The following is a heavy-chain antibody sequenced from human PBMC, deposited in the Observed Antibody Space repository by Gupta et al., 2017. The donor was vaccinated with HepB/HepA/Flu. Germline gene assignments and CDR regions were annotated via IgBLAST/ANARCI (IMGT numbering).Heavy chain of an antibody. V-gene: IGHV2-5*02. Sequence: QIPLQESGPTLVKPTQTLTLTCTFPGFSLSTSDVAVGWIRQPPGKALEWLALIYGDDDSRYSQSLKNRLTITKDTSNNQVVLKMTNVDPVDTATYYGVHGSRYTYGRCDDWGRGTRVTVSS. CDR1: GFSLSTSDVA. D-gene: IGHD5-18*01. CDR3: VHGSRYTYGRCDD. J-gene: IGHJ4*02. CDR2: IYGDDDS.